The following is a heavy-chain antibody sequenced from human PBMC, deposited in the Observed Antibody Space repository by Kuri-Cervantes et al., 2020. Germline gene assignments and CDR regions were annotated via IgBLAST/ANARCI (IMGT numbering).Heavy chain of an antibody. D-gene: IGHD3-9*01. CDR1: GYTFTSYG. V-gene: IGHV1-18*01. CDR3: ASLLTGYYRDGSDPSSYYYYYYGMDV. CDR2: TSAYNGNT. J-gene: IGHJ6*02. Sequence: ASVKVSCKASGYTFTSYGISWVRQAPGQGLEWMGWTSAYNGNTNYAQKLQGRVTMTTDTSTSTAYMELSSLRSEDTAVYYCASLLTGYYRDGSDPSSYYYYYYGMDVWGQGTTVTVSS.